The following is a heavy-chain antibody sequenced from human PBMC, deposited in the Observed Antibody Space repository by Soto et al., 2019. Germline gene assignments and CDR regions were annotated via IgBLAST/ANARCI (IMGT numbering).Heavy chain of an antibody. CDR1: GGSVSSGNCY. Sequence: PSETLSLTCTVSGGSVSSGNCYWGWIRQPPGRGLEWIANIHYGGNAFFNPSLKSRVTISVDTSKNQVSLKLSPVTAADTAVYFCARRPDYGTNSPFDYWGQGSLVTVSS. J-gene: IGHJ4*02. D-gene: IGHD4-17*01. CDR2: IHYGGNA. CDR3: ARRPDYGTNSPFDY. V-gene: IGHV4-39*01.